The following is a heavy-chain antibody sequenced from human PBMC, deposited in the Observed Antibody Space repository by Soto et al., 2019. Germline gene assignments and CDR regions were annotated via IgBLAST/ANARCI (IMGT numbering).Heavy chain of an antibody. J-gene: IGHJ6*04. D-gene: IGHD3-10*01. V-gene: IGHV3-73*01. CDR3: SRHEEGSGMVFYGMDV. CDR1: GFSLSGSD. Sequence: GGSLRLSCAASGFSLSGSDIHWVRQASGKGLEWVGRIRTKSNNFATSYAESVGGRFTIFRDDSDNTASLQMSSLKTEDTATYYCSRHEEGSGMVFYGMDVWGKGTTVTVSS. CDR2: IRTKSNNFAT.